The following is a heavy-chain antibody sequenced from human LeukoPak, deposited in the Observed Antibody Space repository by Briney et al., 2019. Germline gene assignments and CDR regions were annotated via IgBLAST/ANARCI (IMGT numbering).Heavy chain of an antibody. CDR2: IWRVGIHK. CDR3: AKSSIMFAAGRLGSIDF. V-gene: IGHV3-33*06. D-gene: IGHD1-26*01. J-gene: IGHJ4*02. CDR1: GFAFNDFA. Sequence: GGSRRLSCAPSGFAFNDFAMYWVRQAPGRGLDWGAVIWRVGIHKYYAHSIKGRFTISRDNSKNTLYIQMSSLRAEDTAVYYCAKSSIMFAAGRLGSIDFWGQGTLVTVSS.